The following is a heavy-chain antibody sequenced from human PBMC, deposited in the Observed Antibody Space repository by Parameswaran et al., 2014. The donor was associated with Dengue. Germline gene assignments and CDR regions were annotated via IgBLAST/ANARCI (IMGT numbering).Heavy chain of an antibody. CDR3: ARRGGSYYDYFDY. V-gene: IGHV4-39*01. Sequence: WIRQPPGKGLEWIGSIYYSGSTYYNPSLKSRVTISVDTSKNQFSLKLSSVTAADTAVYYCARRGGSYYDYFDYWGQGTLVTVSS. CDR2: IYYSGST. J-gene: IGHJ4*02. D-gene: IGHD1-26*01.